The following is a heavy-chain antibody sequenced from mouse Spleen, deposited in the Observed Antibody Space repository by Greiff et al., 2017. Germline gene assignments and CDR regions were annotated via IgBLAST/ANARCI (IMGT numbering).Heavy chain of an antibody. Sequence: EVQLVESGGGLVQPGGSRKLSCAASGFTFSSFGMHWVRQAPEKGLEWVAYISSGSSTIYYADTVKGRFTISRDNPKNTLFLQMTSLRSEDTAMYYCARGGWFTTGYFDYWGQGTTLTVSS. CDR1: GFTFSSFG. CDR3: ARGGWFTTGYFDY. J-gene: IGHJ2*01. V-gene: IGHV5-17*02. D-gene: IGHD1-1*01. CDR2: ISSGSSTI.